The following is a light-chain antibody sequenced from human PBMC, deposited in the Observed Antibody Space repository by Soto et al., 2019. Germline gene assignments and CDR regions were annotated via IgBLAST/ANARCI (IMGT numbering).Light chain of an antibody. V-gene: IGKV1-39*01. CDR3: QQSYSTPHT. Sequence: DIQMTQSPSSLSASVGDRVTITCRASQSISSYLNWYQQKPGKAPKLLIYAASSLQSGVTTRISGSGSGTDFTLTISSLQPEDFATYYCQQSYSTPHTFGGGTKVDIK. J-gene: IGKJ4*01. CDR2: AAS. CDR1: QSISSY.